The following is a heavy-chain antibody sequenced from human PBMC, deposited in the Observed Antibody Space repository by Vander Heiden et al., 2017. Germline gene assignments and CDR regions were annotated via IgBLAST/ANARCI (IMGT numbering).Heavy chain of an antibody. CDR1: GGPIRSYY. CDR2: MYYGGST. J-gene: IGHJ4*02. Sequence: VQLQESGPGLVKPSETLSLTCTVSGGPIRSYYWACSRQPPGKGLEWIGYMYYGGSTNYNPSLKSRVTISVDTSKNQFSLKLSSVTAADTAVYYCARCEGGNKGCGFDYWGQGSLVTVSS. V-gene: IGHV4-59*01. CDR3: ARCEGGNKGCGFDY. D-gene: IGHD2-15*01.